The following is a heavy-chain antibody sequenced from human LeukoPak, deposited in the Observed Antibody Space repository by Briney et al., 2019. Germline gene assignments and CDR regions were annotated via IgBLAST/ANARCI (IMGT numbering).Heavy chain of an antibody. CDR2: TYYRSKWYN. J-gene: IGHJ5*02. Sequence: SQTLSLTCAISGDSVSTNIAAWNWIRQSPSRGLEWLGRTYYRSKWYNDYAVSVKSRISINADTSKNQVSLQLNSVTPEDTAVYYCAREYCRGGRCSPNDPFDPWGQGTLVTVSS. CDR3: AREYCRGGRCSPNDPFDP. V-gene: IGHV6-1*01. CDR1: GDSVSTNIAA. D-gene: IGHD2-15*01.